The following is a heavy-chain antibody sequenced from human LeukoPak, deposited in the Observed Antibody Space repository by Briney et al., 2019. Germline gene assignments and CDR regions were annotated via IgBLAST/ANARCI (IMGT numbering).Heavy chain of an antibody. Sequence: GGSLRLSCAASGFTFSSYAMHWVRQAPGKGLEWVAVISYDGSNKYYADSVKGRFTISRDNSKNTLYLQMNSLRAEDTAVYYCARGRIAAAGLFDYWGQGTLVTVSS. V-gene: IGHV3-30-3*01. D-gene: IGHD6-13*01. J-gene: IGHJ4*02. CDR3: ARGRIAAAGLFDY. CDR1: GFTFSSYA. CDR2: ISYDGSNK.